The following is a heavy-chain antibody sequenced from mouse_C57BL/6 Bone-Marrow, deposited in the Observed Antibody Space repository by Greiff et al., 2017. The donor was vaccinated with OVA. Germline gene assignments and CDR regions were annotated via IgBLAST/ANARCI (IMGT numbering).Heavy chain of an antibody. Sequence: VQLQQSGAELVRPGTSVKVSCKASGYAFTNYLIEWVKQRPGQGLEWIGVINPGSGGTNYNEKFKGKATLTADKSSSTAYMQLSSLTSEDSAVYFCARNSNYRFDYWGQGTTLTVSS. CDR3: ARNSNYRFDY. J-gene: IGHJ2*01. D-gene: IGHD2-5*01. CDR1: GYAFTNYL. CDR2: INPGSGGT. V-gene: IGHV1-54*01.